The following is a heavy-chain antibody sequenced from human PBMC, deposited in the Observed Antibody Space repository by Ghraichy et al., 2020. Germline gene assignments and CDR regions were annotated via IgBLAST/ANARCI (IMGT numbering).Heavy chain of an antibody. CDR3: ARAGRIAAAGTGLYYFDY. J-gene: IGHJ4*02. CDR1: GGSVSSGSYY. D-gene: IGHD6-13*01. Sequence: SETLSLTCTVSGGSVSSGSYYWSWIRQPPRKGLEWIGYIYYSGSTNYNPSLKSRVTISVDTSKNQFSLKLSSVTAADTAVYYCARAGRIAAAGTGLYYFDYWGQGTLVTVSS. V-gene: IGHV4-61*01. CDR2: IYYSGST.